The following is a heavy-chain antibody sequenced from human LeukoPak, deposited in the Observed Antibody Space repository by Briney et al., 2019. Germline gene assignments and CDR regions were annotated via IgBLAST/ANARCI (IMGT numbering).Heavy chain of an antibody. CDR2: ISGSGGST. CDR3: AKDRKYGGSYYGDFQH. CDR1: GFTFSGYA. D-gene: IGHD1-26*01. V-gene: IGHV3-23*01. J-gene: IGHJ1*01. Sequence: PGGSLRLSCAASGFTFSGYAMSWVRQAPGKGLEWVSAISGSGGSTYYADSVKGRFTISRDNSKNTVYLQMNSLRAEDTAVYYCAKDRKYGGSYYGDFQHWGQGTLVTVSS.